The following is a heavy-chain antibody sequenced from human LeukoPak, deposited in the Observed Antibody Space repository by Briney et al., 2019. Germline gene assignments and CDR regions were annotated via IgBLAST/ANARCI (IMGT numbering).Heavy chain of an antibody. CDR1: GYTFTSYG. Sequence: GASVKVSCKASGYTFTSYGISWVRQAPGQGLEWMGWINPNSGGTSYAQKFQDRVTLTRDTSIRTAYMELSRLTSDDTAVYYCARHPNLDYWGQGTLVFVSS. CDR3: ARHPNLDY. CDR2: INPNSGGT. J-gene: IGHJ4*02. V-gene: IGHV1-2*02.